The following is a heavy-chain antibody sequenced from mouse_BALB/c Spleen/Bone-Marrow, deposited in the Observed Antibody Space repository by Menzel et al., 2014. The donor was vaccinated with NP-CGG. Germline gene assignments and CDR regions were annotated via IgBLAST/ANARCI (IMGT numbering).Heavy chain of an antibody. CDR2: INPRNGGT. CDR3: TRFWDEAY. Sequence: QVRLQQSGAELVKPGASVKLSCKASGYTFTNYYMYWVKQRPGQGLEWIGEINPRNGGTNFNEKFKSKATLTVDKFSRTAYMQLSSLTSEDSAIYYCTRFWDEAYWGQGTLVTVSS. CDR1: GYTFTNYY. D-gene: IGHD4-1*01. V-gene: IGHV1S81*02. J-gene: IGHJ3*01.